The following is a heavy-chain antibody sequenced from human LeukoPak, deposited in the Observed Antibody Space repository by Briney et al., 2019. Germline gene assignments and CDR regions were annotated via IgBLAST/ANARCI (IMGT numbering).Heavy chain of an antibody. Sequence: GASVKVSCKASGYTFTSYYMHWVRQAPGQGLEWMGIINPSGGSTSYAQKFQGRVTMTRDTSTGTVYMELSSLRSEDTAVYYCARDMAVGPFDYWGQGTLVTVSS. CDR2: INPSGGST. CDR3: ARDMAVGPFDY. J-gene: IGHJ4*02. D-gene: IGHD6-19*01. CDR1: GYTFTSYY. V-gene: IGHV1-46*01.